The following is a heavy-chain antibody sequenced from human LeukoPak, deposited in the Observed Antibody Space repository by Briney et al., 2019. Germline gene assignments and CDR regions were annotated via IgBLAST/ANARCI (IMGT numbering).Heavy chain of an antibody. Sequence: GASLRLSCAASGFTFSSYAMSWVRQAPGKGLEWVSAISGSGGSTYYADSVKGRFTISRDNSKNTLYLQMNSLRAEDTAVYYCAKAPGYDFWSGYRSDAFDIWGQGTMVTVSS. J-gene: IGHJ3*02. V-gene: IGHV3-23*01. CDR1: GFTFSSYA. CDR3: AKAPGYDFWSGYRSDAFDI. CDR2: ISGSGGST. D-gene: IGHD3-3*01.